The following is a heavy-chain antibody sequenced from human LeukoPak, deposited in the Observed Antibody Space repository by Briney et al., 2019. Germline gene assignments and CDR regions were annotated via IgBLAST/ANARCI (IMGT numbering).Heavy chain of an antibody. CDR1: GFTFSSYA. CDR3: ARLAPSTMIVVPLDFDY. Sequence: GGSLRLSCAASGFTFSSYAMHWVRQAPGKGREWVAVISYEGSNKYYADSVKGRFIICRDNSQNTPYSQQNSLRTEDTAVYYCARLAPSTMIVVPLDFDYRGQGTLVTVSS. J-gene: IGHJ4*02. V-gene: IGHV3-30*14. D-gene: IGHD3-22*01. CDR2: ISYEGSNK.